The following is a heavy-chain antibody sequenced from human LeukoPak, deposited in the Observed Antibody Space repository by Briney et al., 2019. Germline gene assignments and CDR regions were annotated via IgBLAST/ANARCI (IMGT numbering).Heavy chain of an antibody. D-gene: IGHD5-18*01. CDR1: GGSFSGYY. CDR3: ARTKRGYSYANPKNNWFDP. J-gene: IGHJ5*02. Sequence: SETLSLTCAVYGGSFSGYYWSWIRQPPGKGLEWIGEINHSGSTNYNPSLKSRVTISVDTSKNQFSLKLSSVTAADTAVYYCARTKRGYSYANPKNNWFDPWGQGTLVTVSS. V-gene: IGHV4-34*01. CDR2: INHSGST.